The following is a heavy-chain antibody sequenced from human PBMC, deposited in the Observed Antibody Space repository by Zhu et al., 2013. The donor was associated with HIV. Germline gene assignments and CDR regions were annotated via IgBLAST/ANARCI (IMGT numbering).Heavy chain of an antibody. CDR2: IIPIFGTT. CDR1: GYTFFDYY. J-gene: IGHJ4*02. D-gene: IGHD3-10*01. V-gene: IGHV1-69*01. Sequence: VQLVQSGAEMKKSGASVKVSCKASGYTFFDYYIHWVRQAPGQGLEWIGGIIPIFGTTNYAQRFQGRLTITADESTTTVYMDLSSLTSQDTAVYYCASPTMTRGYFDCWGQGSLVTVSS. CDR3: ASPTMTRGYFDC.